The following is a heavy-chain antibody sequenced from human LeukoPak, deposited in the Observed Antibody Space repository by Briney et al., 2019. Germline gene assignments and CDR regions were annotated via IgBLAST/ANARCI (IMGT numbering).Heavy chain of an antibody. V-gene: IGHV3-33*08. CDR1: GFSFISYG. Sequence: GGSLRLSCAASGFSFISYGMHWVRQAPGKGLEWVAVIWYDGSNKYYADSVKGRFTISRDNSKNTLYLQMNSPKTEDTAVYYCTRRDGDCSSTSCYPSGYYYYGMDVWGQGTTVTVSS. CDR3: TRRDGDCSSTSCYPSGYYYYGMDV. J-gene: IGHJ6*02. CDR2: IWYDGSNK. D-gene: IGHD2-2*01.